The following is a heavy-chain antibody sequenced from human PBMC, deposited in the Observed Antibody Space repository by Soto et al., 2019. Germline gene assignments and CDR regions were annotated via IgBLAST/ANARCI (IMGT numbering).Heavy chain of an antibody. D-gene: IGHD3-3*01. V-gene: IGHV3-49*04. CDR1: GFNSGDYG. CDR2: TGRPADGGTT. Sequence: EVQMVESGGGLVQPGRSLRLSCSFSGFNSGDYGLTWVRQAPGKGLEWVGFTGRPADGGTTEYAASVKGRFIISRDDSKHVAYLQMNSLQTEDTAIYYFSIDGDYYGLDVWGQGTTVTVSS. CDR3: SIDGDYYGLDV. J-gene: IGHJ6*02.